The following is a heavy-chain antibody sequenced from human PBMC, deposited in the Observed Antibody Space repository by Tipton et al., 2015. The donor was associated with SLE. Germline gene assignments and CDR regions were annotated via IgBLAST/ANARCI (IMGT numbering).Heavy chain of an antibody. J-gene: IGHJ5*01. CDR2: INSFGSI. CDR3: ARGTPFMEWERNWFDP. Sequence: TLSLTCTVSGDSNTFSTSYWGWIRQSPGRGLEWIASINSFGSIYYNPSLESRVTISIEKSKNQLSLTLKSVTTADTAMYYCARGTPFMEWERNWFDPWGQGTLVTVSS. CDR1: GDSNTFSTSY. D-gene: IGHD3-3*01. V-gene: IGHV4-39*07.